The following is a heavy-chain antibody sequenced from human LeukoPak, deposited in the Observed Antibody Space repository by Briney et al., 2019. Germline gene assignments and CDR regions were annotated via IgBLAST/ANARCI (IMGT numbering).Heavy chain of an antibody. CDR1: GESFSGYY. CDR2: INHSGST. J-gene: IGHJ5*02. D-gene: IGHD3-22*01. Sequence: SETLSLTCGVYGESFSGYYWSWIRQPPGKGLEWIGEINHSGSTNYKSSLKSRVTISLDTSKNQFSLKLSSVTAADTAVYYCARSPWDSSGYPNWFDPWGQGTLVTVSS. CDR3: ARSPWDSSGYPNWFDP. V-gene: IGHV4-34*01.